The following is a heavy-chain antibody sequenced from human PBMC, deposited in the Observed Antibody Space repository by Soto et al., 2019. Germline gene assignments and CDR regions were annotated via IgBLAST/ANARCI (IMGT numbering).Heavy chain of an antibody. CDR1: GFRFEQYV. D-gene: IGHD3-10*01. J-gene: IGHJ4*02. CDR3: LKDAPNGSIDD. Sequence: VQVVASGGGLVQPGRSLRLSCAVSGFRFEQYVMHWVRQAPGKGLECVSTVSPTGDTVAYADSVEGRFTVSIDNAKNSLYLQMNSLKGDATAFYYCLKDAPNGSIDDWGQGTLVTVSS. CDR2: VSPTGDTV. V-gene: IGHV3-9*01.